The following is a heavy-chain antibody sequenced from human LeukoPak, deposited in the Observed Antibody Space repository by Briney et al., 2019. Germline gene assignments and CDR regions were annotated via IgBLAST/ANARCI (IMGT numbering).Heavy chain of an antibody. CDR3: ASGGWQLTLDY. Sequence: GGYLRLSCAASGFTFSTYAMTWVRQAPGQGLEWVSNITGSGRTTYYADSVKGRFTISRDNSKNTLFLQINSLTVEDTAVYYCASGGWQLTLDYWGQGILVTVSS. CDR2: ITGSGRTT. CDR1: GFTFSTYA. J-gene: IGHJ4*02. D-gene: IGHD1-26*01. V-gene: IGHV3-23*01.